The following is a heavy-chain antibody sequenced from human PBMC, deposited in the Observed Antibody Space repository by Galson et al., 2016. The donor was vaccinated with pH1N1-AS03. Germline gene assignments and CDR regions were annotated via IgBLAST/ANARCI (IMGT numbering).Heavy chain of an antibody. CDR3: ARDVLPYSLGLDV. Sequence: LSLTCAVSGDSISTCNWWSWVRQPPGKGPEWIGEVSHAGRTNYSPSLKSRVTISLDKSKNQFSLQLTSVTAADTAVYYCARDVLPYSLGLDVWGQGTTVTVSS. V-gene: IGHV4-4*02. CDR2: VSHAGRT. CDR1: GDSISTCNW. D-gene: IGHD5-18*01. J-gene: IGHJ6*02.